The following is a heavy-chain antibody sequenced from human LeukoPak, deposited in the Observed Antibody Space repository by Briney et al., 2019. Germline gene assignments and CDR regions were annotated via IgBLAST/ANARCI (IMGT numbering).Heavy chain of an antibody. CDR1: GFTFSSYA. D-gene: IGHD6-13*01. J-gene: IGHJ4*02. CDR3: AKASGYSSSTLFDY. V-gene: IGHV3-23*01. CDR2: ISGSGGST. Sequence: AGGSLRLSCAASGFTFSSYAMSWVRQAPGKGLEWVSAISGSGGSTYYADSVKGRFTISRDNSKNTLYLQMNSLRAEDTAVYYCAKASGYSSSTLFDYWGQGTLVTVPS.